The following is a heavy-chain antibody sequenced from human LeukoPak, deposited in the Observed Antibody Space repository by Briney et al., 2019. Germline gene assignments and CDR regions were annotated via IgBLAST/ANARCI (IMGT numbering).Heavy chain of an antibody. V-gene: IGHV1-18*01. CDR2: ISAYNGNT. Sequence: ASVKVSCKASGYTFTSYGISWVRQAPGQGLEWMGWISAYNGNTNYAQKLQGRVTMTTDASTSTAYMELRSLRSDDTAVYYCASLKNYYDSSGNLVTDAFDIWGQGTMVTVSS. J-gene: IGHJ3*02. CDR3: ASLKNYYDSSGNLVTDAFDI. D-gene: IGHD3-22*01. CDR1: GYTFTSYG.